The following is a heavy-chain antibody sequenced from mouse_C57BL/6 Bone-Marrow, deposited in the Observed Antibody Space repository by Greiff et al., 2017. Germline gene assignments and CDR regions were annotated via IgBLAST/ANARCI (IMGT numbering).Heavy chain of an antibody. CDR1: GYTFTNYW. V-gene: IGHV1-63*01. D-gene: IGHD4-1*01. Sequence: QVQLKQSGAELVRPGTSVKMSCTASGYTFTNYWIGWAKQRPGHGLEWIGDIYPGGGYTNYNEKFKGKATLNADKSSSTAYMQFSSLTSEDSAIYYCARLGTGTYAMDYWGQGTSVTVSS. J-gene: IGHJ4*01. CDR3: ARLGTGTYAMDY. CDR2: IYPGGGYT.